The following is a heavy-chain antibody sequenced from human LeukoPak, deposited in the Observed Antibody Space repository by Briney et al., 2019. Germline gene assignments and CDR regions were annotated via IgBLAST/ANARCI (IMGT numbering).Heavy chain of an antibody. D-gene: IGHD4-17*01. CDR3: AKCGDYVSFKCN. CDR1: GFTVSSNY. Sequence: GGSLRLSCAASGFTVSSNYMSWVRQAPGKGLEWVSVIYSGGSTYYADSVKGRFTISRDNSKNTLYLQMNSLRAEDTAVYYCAKCGDYVSFKCNWGQGTLVTVSS. J-gene: IGHJ4*02. CDR2: IYSGGST. V-gene: IGHV3-53*01.